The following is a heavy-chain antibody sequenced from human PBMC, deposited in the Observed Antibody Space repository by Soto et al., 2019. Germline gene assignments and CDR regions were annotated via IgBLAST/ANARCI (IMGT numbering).Heavy chain of an antibody. V-gene: IGHV4-59*01. CDR2: VYHTGRT. CDR3: ARDDTTGLLEF. CDR1: TDSMRTYS. J-gene: IGHJ4*02. Sequence: PSETLSLTCSVSTDSMRTYSWTWIRQSPGKGLAWIGYVYHTGRTEYNPSLESRVTISIDMSKKQFSLQLTSVTAADTAVYFCARDDTTGLLEFWGQGTLVTVSS.